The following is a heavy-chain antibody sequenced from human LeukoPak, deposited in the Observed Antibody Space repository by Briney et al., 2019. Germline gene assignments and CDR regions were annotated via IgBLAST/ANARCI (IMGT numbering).Heavy chain of an antibody. J-gene: IGHJ4*02. CDR3: AKAGHSSSWAWADY. D-gene: IGHD6-13*01. V-gene: IGHV3-23*01. CDR2: ISGSDDST. Sequence: PGGSLRLSCAASGFTFSSYAMSWVRQAPGKGLEWVSVISGSDDSTYYADSVKGRFTISRDNSKSTLSLQMNSLRAEDTALYYCAKAGHSSSWAWADYWGQGTLVTVSS. CDR1: GFTFSSYA.